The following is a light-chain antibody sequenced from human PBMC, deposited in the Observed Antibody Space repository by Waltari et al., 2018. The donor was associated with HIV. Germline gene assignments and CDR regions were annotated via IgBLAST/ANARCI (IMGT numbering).Light chain of an antibody. CDR3: CSYAGSTTWVV. V-gene: IGLV2-23*02. J-gene: IGLJ2*01. CDR2: EVS. CDR1: RNDVGSYNL. Sequence: QSALTPPASVSGSPGTSITLSFAGTRNDVGSYNLLSRYQQYPGKAPKFMIYEVSKRPSGVSNRFSGSKSGNTASLTISGLQTEDEADYYCCSYAGSTTWVVFGGGTKLTVL.